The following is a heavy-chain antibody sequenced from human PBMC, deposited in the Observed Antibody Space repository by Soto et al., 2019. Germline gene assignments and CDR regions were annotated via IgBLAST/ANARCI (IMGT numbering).Heavy chain of an antibody. CDR3: ARDIAVAGLRGGVDV. CDR2: VNLYRGVT. V-gene: IGHV1-2*02. CDR1: GYSFTAYY. D-gene: IGHD6-19*01. J-gene: IGHJ6*02. Sequence: QVQLVQSGAEIKMPGASVKVSCKTSGYSFTAYYMHWVRQAPGQGLEWMGWVNLYRGVTNIGQKFQGRVTMTGDKSISTAYMELSGLTSDDTAVYYCARDIAVAGLRGGVDVWGQGTTVTVSS.